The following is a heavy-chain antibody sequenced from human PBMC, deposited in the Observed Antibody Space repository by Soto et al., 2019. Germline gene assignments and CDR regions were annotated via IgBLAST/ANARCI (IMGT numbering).Heavy chain of an antibody. CDR3: VSTVTTPYYYYGMDV. J-gene: IGHJ6*02. V-gene: IGHV4-31*03. CDR2: IYYGGST. D-gene: IGHD4-17*01. CDR1: GGSISSGGYY. Sequence: QVQLQESGPGLVKPSQTLSLTCTVSGGSISSGGYYWSWIRQHPGKGLEWIGYIYYGGSTYYNPSLKSRVTISVDTSKNQFSLKLSSVTDADTAVYYCVSTVTTPYYYYGMDVWGQGTTVTVSS.